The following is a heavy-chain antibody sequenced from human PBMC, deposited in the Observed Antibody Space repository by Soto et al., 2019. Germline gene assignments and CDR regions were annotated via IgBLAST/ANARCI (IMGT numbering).Heavy chain of an antibody. CDR3: ARGEAIGDDA. V-gene: IGHV3-7*01. CDR2: IKQDGSET. Sequence: EVQLVESGGGLVQPGGSLRLSCVVSGITFSRFWMTWVRQAPGKGLEWVANIKQDGSETYYVDSVKGRFTISRDKAKNSLYLKMNSLRVEDTAVYYCARGEAIGDDAWGQGTLVTVAS. J-gene: IGHJ5*02. D-gene: IGHD3-10*01. CDR1: GITFSRFW.